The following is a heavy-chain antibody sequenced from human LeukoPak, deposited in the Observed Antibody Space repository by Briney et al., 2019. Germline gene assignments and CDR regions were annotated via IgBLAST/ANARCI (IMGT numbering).Heavy chain of an antibody. CDR1: GFSFSSYW. V-gene: IGHV3-7*03. CDR3: AKGDRAIGYCSGGSCYTGGLDY. J-gene: IGHJ4*02. CDR2: MKQDGSGK. Sequence: GGSLRLSCAASGFSFSSYWMIWVRQAPGKGLEWVANMKQDGSGKYYVDSVKGRFTISRDNAKNTLYLQMNSLRAEDTAVYYCAKGDRAIGYCSGGSCYTGGLDYWGQGTLVTVSS. D-gene: IGHD2-15*01.